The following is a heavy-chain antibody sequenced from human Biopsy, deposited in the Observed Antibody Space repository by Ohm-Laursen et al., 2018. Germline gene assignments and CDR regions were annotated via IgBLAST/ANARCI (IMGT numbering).Heavy chain of an antibody. V-gene: IGHV1-2*02. D-gene: IGHD3-16*01. CDR1: GYTFTDYR. J-gene: IGHJ4*02. CDR3: ALGEPFDY. CDR2: IDPNTGDT. Sequence: SSVKVSCKASGYTFTDYRLYWVRQAPGQGLDLMGWIDPNTGDTDYPQKFQGRVTMTSDTSIDTAYVELSSLTSGDTAVYYCALGEPFDYWGQGTLVTVSS.